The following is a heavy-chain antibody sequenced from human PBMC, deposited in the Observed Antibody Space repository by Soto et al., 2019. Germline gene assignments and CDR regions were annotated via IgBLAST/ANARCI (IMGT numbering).Heavy chain of an antibody. CDR3: AKDADSSGWSRGY. V-gene: IGHV3-23*01. J-gene: IGHJ4*02. CDR1: GFTFSSYA. CDR2: ISGSGGST. D-gene: IGHD6-19*01. Sequence: EVQLLESGGGLVQPGGSLRLSCAASGFTFSSYAMSWVRQAPGKGLEWVSAISGSGGSTYYADAVKGQFTISRDNSKNTLYLQMNSLRAEDTAVYYCAKDADSSGWSRGYWGQGTLVTVSS.